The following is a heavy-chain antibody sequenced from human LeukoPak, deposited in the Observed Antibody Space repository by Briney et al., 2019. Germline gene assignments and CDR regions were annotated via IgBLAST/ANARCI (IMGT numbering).Heavy chain of an antibody. V-gene: IGHV4-39*07. D-gene: IGHD2-21*02. CDR3: ARDPVVTAIPSWFDP. CDR2: IYYSGST. CDR1: GGSISSSSYY. J-gene: IGHJ5*02. Sequence: SETLSLTCTVSGGSISSSSYYWGWIRQPPGKGLGWIGSIYYSGSTYYNPSLKSRVTISVDTSKNQFSLKLSSVTAADTAVYYCARDPVVTAIPSWFDPWGQGTLVTVSS.